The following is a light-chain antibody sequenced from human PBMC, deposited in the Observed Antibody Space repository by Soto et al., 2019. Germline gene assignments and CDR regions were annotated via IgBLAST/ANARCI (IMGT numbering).Light chain of an antibody. V-gene: IGKV3-15*01. Sequence: EIVMTQSPATLSVSPGARATLSCRASQRVISNLAWYPQKPGQAPRLLIYGASTRATGIPARCSGSGSGTEFTLTISSLPPDDFATYYCQQYNSYWTFGQGTKVDIK. CDR3: QQYNSYWT. CDR2: GAS. J-gene: IGKJ1*01. CDR1: QRVISN.